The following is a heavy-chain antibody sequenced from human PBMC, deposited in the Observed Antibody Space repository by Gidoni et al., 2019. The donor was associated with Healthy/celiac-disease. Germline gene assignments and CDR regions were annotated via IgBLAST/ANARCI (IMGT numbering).Heavy chain of an antibody. V-gene: IGHV3-33*01. CDR2: IWYDGSNK. D-gene: IGHD3-3*01. Sequence: QVQLVESGGGVVQPGRSLRLSCAASGFTFSSYGMHWVRQATGKGLEWVAVIWYDGSNKYYADSVKGRFTISRDNSNNTLYLQMNSLRAEDTAVYYCARVLSFYDFWSGYFHGATDYYGMDVWGQGTTVTVSS. CDR1: GFTFSSYG. J-gene: IGHJ6*02. CDR3: ARVLSFYDFWSGYFHGATDYYGMDV.